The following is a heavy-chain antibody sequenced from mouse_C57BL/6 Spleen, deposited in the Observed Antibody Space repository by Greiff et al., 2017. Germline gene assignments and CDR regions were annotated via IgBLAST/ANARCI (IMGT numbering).Heavy chain of an antibody. V-gene: IGHV5-6*02. D-gene: IGHD2-5*01. CDR3: ARQNSNYPYY. CDR1: GFTFSSYG. CDR2: ISSGGSYT. J-gene: IGHJ4*01. Sequence: EVKLVESGGDLVKPGGSLKLSCAASGFTFSSYGMSWVRQTPDKRLEWVATISSGGSYTYYPDSVKGRFTISRDNAKNTLYLQMSSLKSEDTAMYYCARQNSNYPYYWGQGTSVTVSS.